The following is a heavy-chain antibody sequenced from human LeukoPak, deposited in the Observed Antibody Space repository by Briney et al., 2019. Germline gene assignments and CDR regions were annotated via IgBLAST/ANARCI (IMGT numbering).Heavy chain of an antibody. CDR2: IYHSGST. CDR1: GGSISSSNW. CDR3: ARVRVTCSSTSCYDYYYYGMDV. D-gene: IGHD2-2*01. V-gene: IGHV4-4*02. J-gene: IGHJ6*04. Sequence: PSETLSLTCAVSGGSISSSNWWRWVRQPPGKGLEWIGEIYHSGSTNYNPSLKSRVTISVDKSKNQFSLKLSSVTAADTAVYYCARVRVTCSSTSCYDYYYYGMDVWGKGTTVTVSS.